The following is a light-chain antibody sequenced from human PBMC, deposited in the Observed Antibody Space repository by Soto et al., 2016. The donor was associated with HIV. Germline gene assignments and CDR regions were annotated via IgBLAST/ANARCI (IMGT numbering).Light chain of an antibody. CDR1: NIGSKV. CDR3: QVWDTSSDHWV. Sequence: SYELTQPPSVSVAPRKERPGLPVGANNIGSKVVHWYHLKPGQAPVLVVYDDSNRPSAIPERFSGANSGSTATLTISRVEAGDEADYYCQVWDTSSDHWVFGGGTKLTVL. V-gene: IGLV3-21*03. CDR2: DDS. J-gene: IGLJ3*02.